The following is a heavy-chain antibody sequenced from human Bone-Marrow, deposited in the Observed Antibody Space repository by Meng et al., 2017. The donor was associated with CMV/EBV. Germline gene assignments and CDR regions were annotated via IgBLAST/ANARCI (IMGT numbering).Heavy chain of an antibody. J-gene: IGHJ4*02. Sequence: FSGYSMNWVRQAPGKGLEWVSSISSLSSYRYYADSVKGRFTISRDNAKNSLYLQMNSLRAEDTAVYYCARDGGSVSMIVVANYFDYWGQGTLVTVSS. CDR3: ARDGGSVSMIVVANYFDY. D-gene: IGHD3-22*01. CDR1: FSGYS. CDR2: ISSLSSYR. V-gene: IGHV3-21*01.